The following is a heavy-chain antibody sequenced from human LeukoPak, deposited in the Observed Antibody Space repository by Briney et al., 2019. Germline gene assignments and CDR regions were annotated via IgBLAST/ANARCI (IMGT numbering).Heavy chain of an antibody. CDR2: ISGSGADT. CDR3: ARPLCKGTACYYFDY. D-gene: IGHD2-2*01. CDR1: GFTFNDYA. V-gene: IGHV3-23*01. Sequence: GGSLRLSCATSGFTFNDYAMNWVRQAPGKGLEWVAGISGSGADTYYADSVKGRFTISRDNSKNTLYLQKDTLRVGDTALYYCARPLCKGTACYYFDYWGQGTLVTVSS. J-gene: IGHJ4*02.